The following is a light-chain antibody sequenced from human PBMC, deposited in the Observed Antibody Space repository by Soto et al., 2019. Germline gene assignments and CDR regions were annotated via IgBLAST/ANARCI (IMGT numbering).Light chain of an antibody. CDR2: SNS. V-gene: IGLV1-44*01. J-gene: IGLJ1*01. CDR3: AAWDGTLTDYV. Sequence: QSVLTQPPSASGTPGQRVTISCSGSSSNIGSSTVNWYQQLPGTAPKSLIYSNSQRPSGVPDRFSGSKSGTSASLAISGLQSEDEADYYCAAWDGTLTDYVFGTGTQLTVL. CDR1: SSNIGSST.